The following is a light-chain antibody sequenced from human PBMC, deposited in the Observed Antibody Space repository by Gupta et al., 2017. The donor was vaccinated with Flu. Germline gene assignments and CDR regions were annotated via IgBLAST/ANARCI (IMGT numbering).Light chain of an antibody. CDR2: AAS. CDR1: QGISTY. Sequence: IRMTQSPSSFSASTGDRVTITCRASQGISTYLAWYQQKPGKAPKLLIYAASTLQSGVPARFSGSGSGTDFTLTISCLESEDFATYYCQQYFSNPWTFGQGTRVEIK. J-gene: IGKJ1*01. CDR3: QQYFSNPWT. V-gene: IGKV1-8*01.